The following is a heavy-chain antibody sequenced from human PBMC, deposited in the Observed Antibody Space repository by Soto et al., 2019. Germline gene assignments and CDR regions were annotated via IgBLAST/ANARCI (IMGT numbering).Heavy chain of an antibody. D-gene: IGHD1-26*01. CDR1: GFTVSSNY. Sequence: EVQLVETGGGLIQPGGSLRLSCAASGFTVSSNYMSWVRQAPGVGLEWVSVIYSGGSTYYADSEKGRFTISRDNSKNTLYLQMNSLRADDTAVYYCARDRVGANLGANYYYGMDVWGQGTTVTVSS. J-gene: IGHJ6*02. CDR3: ARDRVGANLGANYYYGMDV. V-gene: IGHV3-53*02. CDR2: IYSGGST.